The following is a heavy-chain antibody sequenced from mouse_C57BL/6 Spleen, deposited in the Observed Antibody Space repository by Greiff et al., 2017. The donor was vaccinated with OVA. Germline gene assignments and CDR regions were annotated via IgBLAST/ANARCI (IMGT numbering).Heavy chain of an antibody. CDR2: IDPSDSYT. CDR1: GYTFTSYW. J-gene: IGHJ3*01. Sequence: QVQLQQPGAELVRPGTSVKLSCKASGYTFTSYWMHWVKQRPGQGLEWIGVIDPSDSYTNYNQKFKGKATLTVDTSSSTAYMQLSSLTSEDSAVYYCANYYGSSDWFAYWGQGTLVTVSA. D-gene: IGHD1-1*01. V-gene: IGHV1-59*01. CDR3: ANYYGSSDWFAY.